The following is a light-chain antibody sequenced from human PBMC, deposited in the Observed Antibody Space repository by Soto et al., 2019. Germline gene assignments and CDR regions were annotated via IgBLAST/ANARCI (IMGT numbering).Light chain of an antibody. J-gene: IGLJ2*01. CDR3: QVWDTTSDQGV. V-gene: IGLV3-21*04. CDR1: HIGSKS. CDR2: YDS. Sequence: SYELTQPPSLSLAPGKTARLTCAGIHIGSKSVHWYQQKPGQAPLLVMYYDSDRPSGIPARFSGSNSGGTATLTISGVEAGDEADYYCQVWDTTSDQGVFGGGTPLTVL.